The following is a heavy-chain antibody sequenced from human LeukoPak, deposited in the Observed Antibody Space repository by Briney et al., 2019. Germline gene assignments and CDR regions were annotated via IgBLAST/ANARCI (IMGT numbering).Heavy chain of an antibody. Sequence: GGSLRLSCAASRFTFSSYWMSWVRQAPGKGLEWVANIKQDGSEKYYVDSVKGRFTISRDNAKNSLYLQMNSLRAEDTAVYYCARSHQLLGYGMDVWGQGTTVTVSS. CDR2: IKQDGSEK. CDR3: ARSHQLLGYGMDV. J-gene: IGHJ6*02. D-gene: IGHD2-2*01. V-gene: IGHV3-7*01. CDR1: RFTFSSYW.